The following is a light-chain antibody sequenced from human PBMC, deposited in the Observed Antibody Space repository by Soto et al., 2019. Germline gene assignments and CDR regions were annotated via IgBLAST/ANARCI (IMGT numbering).Light chain of an antibody. V-gene: IGLV1-47*01. CDR3: AAWDDSLSGVV. J-gene: IGLJ2*01. CDR2: RNN. Sequence: QSVLTQPPSASGTPGQTVTISCSGSSSNIGRSYVFWYKQLPGTAPRLLIYRNNQRPSGVPDRFAGSKSGTGASLAISGLRADDEAVYYCAAWDDSLSGVVFGGGTQLTVL. CDR1: SSNIGRSY.